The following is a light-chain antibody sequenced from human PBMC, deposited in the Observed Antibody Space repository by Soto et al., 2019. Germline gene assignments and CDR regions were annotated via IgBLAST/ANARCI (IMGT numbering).Light chain of an antibody. J-gene: IGKJ1*01. CDR2: KAS. Sequence: DIQMTQSPSTLSASVGDRVTITCRASQSITIWLAWYQQKPGKAPNLLIYKASILESGVPSRFRGGGSGTEFSLTINSLQPDDFATYYCQQYSSYSCMLGQGTKVELK. CDR3: QQYSSYSCM. CDR1: QSITIW. V-gene: IGKV1-5*03.